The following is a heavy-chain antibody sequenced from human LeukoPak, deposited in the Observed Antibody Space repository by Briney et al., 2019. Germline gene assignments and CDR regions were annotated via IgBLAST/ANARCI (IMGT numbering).Heavy chain of an antibody. CDR3: AKDRGDRGVDFLDY. V-gene: IGHV3-23*01. Sequence: DSVKGRFTISRDNSKNTLSLQMNSLRAEDTAIYYCAKDRGDRGVDFLDYWGQGTLVTVSS. J-gene: IGHJ4*02. D-gene: IGHD3-10*01.